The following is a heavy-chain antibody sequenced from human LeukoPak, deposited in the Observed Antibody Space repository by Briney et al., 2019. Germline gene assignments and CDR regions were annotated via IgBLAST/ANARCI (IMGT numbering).Heavy chain of an antibody. CDR2: ISPDGGNK. V-gene: IGHV3-30-3*01. CDR3: ARGGSGYYYWSGVFDM. D-gene: IGHD3-22*01. CDR1: GIPFSSYA. J-gene: IGHJ3*02. Sequence: PGRSLRLSCAASGIPFSSYAMHWVRQAPGKGLEWVALISPDGGNKYYADSVKGRFNISRDNSKNTLYLQMNSLRAEDTAVYYCARGGSGYYYWSGVFDMWGQGTMVTVSS.